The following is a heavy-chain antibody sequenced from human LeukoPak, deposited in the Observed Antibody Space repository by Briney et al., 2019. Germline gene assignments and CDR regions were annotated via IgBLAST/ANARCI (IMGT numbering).Heavy chain of an antibody. V-gene: IGHV3-7*01. CDR2: IKQDGSEK. Sequence: GGSLRLSCAASGFTFSSYWMSWVRQAPGKGLEWVANIKQDGSEKYYVDSVKGRFTISRDNAKNSLYLQMNSLRAEDTAVYYCARALGFYYDSSGYYDLDYWGQGTLVTVSS. J-gene: IGHJ4*02. D-gene: IGHD3-22*01. CDR1: GFTFSSYW. CDR3: ARALGFYYDSSGYYDLDY.